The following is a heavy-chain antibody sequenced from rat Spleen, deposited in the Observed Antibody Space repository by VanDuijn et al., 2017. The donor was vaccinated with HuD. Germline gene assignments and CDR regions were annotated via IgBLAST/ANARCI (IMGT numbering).Heavy chain of an antibody. CDR2: IWTGGGT. J-gene: IGHJ2*01. D-gene: IGHD1-9*01. V-gene: IGHV2-43*01. CDR3: ARAGTNYGYNPYYFDY. CDR1: GFSLTSYH. Sequence: QVQLKESGPGLVQPSQTLSLTCTVSGFSLTSYHVSWVRQSPGKGLEWMGVIWTGGGTVYNSLLESRLSISRDTSKSQAFLERNSVQTEDTAASCGARAGTNYGYNPYYFDYWGQGVMVTVSS.